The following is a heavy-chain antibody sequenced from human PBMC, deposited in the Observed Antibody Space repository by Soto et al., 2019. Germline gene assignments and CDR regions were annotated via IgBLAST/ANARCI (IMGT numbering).Heavy chain of an antibody. CDR1: GFSLRTTGVG. CDR2: IYWNDDK. J-gene: IGHJ4*02. Sequence: QITLKESGPTLVKPTQTLTLTCTYSGFSLRTTGVGVGWIRQPPGKALKWLGLIYWNDDKRYSPSLKSRLTLTSDISKSQVVLTMTNMDPVDTATYYFAHTWGLPFDYWGQGTLVIVSS. D-gene: IGHD3-16*01. CDR3: AHTWGLPFDY. V-gene: IGHV2-5*01.